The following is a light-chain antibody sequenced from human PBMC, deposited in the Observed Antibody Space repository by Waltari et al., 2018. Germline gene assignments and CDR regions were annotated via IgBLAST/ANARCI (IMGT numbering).Light chain of an antibody. J-gene: IGKJ2*01. CDR2: WAS. CDR1: QSLLYNSNNKNY. Sequence: DIVMTQSPDSLAVSLGEKATINCQSNQSLLYNSNNKNYLDWYQQKPGQPLKLFFYWASSRESGVPDRFSGSGSGTDFTLTIGSLQAEDVEVYYCQQYYTAPYTFGQGTKLEIK. CDR3: QQYYTAPYT. V-gene: IGKV4-1*01.